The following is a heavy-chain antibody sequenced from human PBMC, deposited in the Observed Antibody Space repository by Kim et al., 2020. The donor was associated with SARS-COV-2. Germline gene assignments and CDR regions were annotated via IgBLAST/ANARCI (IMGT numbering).Heavy chain of an antibody. CDR3: ARRGTTYCSSTSCSPAPFGMDV. D-gene: IGHD2-2*01. V-gene: IGHV5-51*01. J-gene: IGHJ6*02. Sequence: GESLKISCKGSGYSFTSYWIGWVRQMPGKGLEWMGIIYPGDSDTRYSPSFQGQVTISADKSISTAYLQWSSLKASDTAMYYCARRGTTYCSSTSCSPAPFGMDVWGQGTTVTVSS. CDR1: GYSFTSYW. CDR2: IYPGDSDT.